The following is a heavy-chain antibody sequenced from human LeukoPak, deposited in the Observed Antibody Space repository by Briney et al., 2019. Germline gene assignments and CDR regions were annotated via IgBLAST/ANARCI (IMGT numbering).Heavy chain of an antibody. CDR2: INHSGGT. J-gene: IGHJ3*02. CDR3: ARWGPGAFDI. CDR1: GGSFSGYY. Sequence: SETLSLTCAVYGGSFSGYYWSWIRQSPEKGLEWIGGINHSGGTNYKPSLKSRITISVDTSENQFSLKLSSVTAADTAVYYCARWGPGAFDIWGQGTMVTVSS. V-gene: IGHV4-34*01. D-gene: IGHD3-10*01.